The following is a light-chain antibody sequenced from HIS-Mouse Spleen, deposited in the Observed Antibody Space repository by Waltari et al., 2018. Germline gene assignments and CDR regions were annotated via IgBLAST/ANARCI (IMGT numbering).Light chain of an antibody. J-gene: IGLJ3*02. CDR2: DVS. Sequence: SALTQPASVSGSPGQSITISCTGTSSHVGGYNYVPWYQQHPGKAPKLMIYDVSNRPSGVSNRFSGSKSGNTASLTISGLQAEDEADYYCSSYTSSSTRVFGGGTKLTVL. CDR1: SSHVGGYNY. CDR3: SSYTSSSTRV. V-gene: IGLV2-14*03.